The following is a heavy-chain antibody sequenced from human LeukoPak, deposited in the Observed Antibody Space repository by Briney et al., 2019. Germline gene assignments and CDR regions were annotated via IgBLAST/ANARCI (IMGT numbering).Heavy chain of an antibody. Sequence: GGSLRLSCAASGFTFSSYSMNWVRQAPGKWLEWVSYISSSSSTIYYADSVKGRFTISRDNAKNSLYLQMNSLRAEDTAVYYCARGRTRWARWLQSDAFDIWGQGTMVTVSS. D-gene: IGHD5-24*01. CDR2: ISSSSSTI. V-gene: IGHV3-48*01. CDR1: GFTFSSYS. J-gene: IGHJ3*02. CDR3: ARGRTRWARWLQSDAFDI.